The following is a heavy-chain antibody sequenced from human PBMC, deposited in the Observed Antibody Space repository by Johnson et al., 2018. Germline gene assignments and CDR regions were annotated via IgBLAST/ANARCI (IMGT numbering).Heavy chain of an antibody. D-gene: IGHD2-2*03. CDR1: GYTFTSYD. J-gene: IGHJ6*02. V-gene: IGHV1-8*01. CDR3: LVGYCSSTSCYLYYYYGMDV. Sequence: QVQLVQSGAEVTKPGASVKVSCKASGYTFTSYDINWVRQATGPGLEWMGWMNPNSGNTGYAQKFQGRVTMTRNTSISTAYMELSSLGSEETAVYDCLVGYCSSTSCYLYYYYGMDVWGQGTTVTVSS. CDR2: MNPNSGNT.